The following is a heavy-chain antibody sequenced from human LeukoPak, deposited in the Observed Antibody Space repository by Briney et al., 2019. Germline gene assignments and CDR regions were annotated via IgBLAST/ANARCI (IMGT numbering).Heavy chain of an antibody. CDR1: GFTFSSYS. Sequence: GGSLRLSCAASGFTFSSYSMNWVRQAPGKGLEWVSYISSSSSTIYYADSVKGRFTISRDNAKNSLYLQMNSLRAEDTAVYYCAREDSSGYGHYWGQGTLVTVSS. CDR3: AREDSSGYGHY. J-gene: IGHJ4*02. D-gene: IGHD3-22*01. V-gene: IGHV3-48*01. CDR2: ISSSSSTI.